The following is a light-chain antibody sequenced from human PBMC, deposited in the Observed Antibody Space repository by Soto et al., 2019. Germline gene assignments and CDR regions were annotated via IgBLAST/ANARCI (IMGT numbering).Light chain of an antibody. CDR3: QQYGSSPWT. V-gene: IGKV3-20*01. Sequence: EIVLTQSPGTLSLSPGERATLSCRASQSVSSSFVALFQQKPGQAPRLLIFGTSSRATGIPDRFSGSGSETDFTLTINGLEPEDFAMYFCQQYGSSPWTFGQGTKVEIK. CDR1: QSVSSSF. CDR2: GTS. J-gene: IGKJ1*01.